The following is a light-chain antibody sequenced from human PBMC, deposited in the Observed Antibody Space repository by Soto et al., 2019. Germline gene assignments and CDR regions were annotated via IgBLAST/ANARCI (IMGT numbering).Light chain of an antibody. V-gene: IGLV2-14*03. CDR3: SSYTSGTTLVV. CDR1: SSDIGGYNY. J-gene: IGLJ2*01. Sequence: QSALTQPASVSGSPGQSITISCTGTSSDIGGYNYVSWYQHHPGKAPKLMIFDVSNRPSGVSDRFSGSKSGNTASLTISGLQAEDEADYYCSSYTSGTTLVVFGGGTKLTVL. CDR2: DVS.